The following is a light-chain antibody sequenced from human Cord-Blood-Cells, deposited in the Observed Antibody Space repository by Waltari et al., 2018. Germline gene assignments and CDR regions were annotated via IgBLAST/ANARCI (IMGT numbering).Light chain of an antibody. CDR1: SSNFGSHY. V-gene: IGLV1-47*01. CDR3: AAWDDSLSGPV. J-gene: IGLJ3*02. Sequence: QSVLTQPPSASGTPGQRVTISCSGSSSNFGSHYVYWYQQLPGTAPKLLIYRNNQRPSGVPDRFSGSKSGTSASLAISGLRSEDEADYYCAAWDDSLSGPVFGGGTKLTVL. CDR2: RNN.